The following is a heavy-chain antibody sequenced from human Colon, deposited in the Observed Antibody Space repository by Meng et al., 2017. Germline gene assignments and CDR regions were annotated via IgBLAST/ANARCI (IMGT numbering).Heavy chain of an antibody. D-gene: IGHD2-15*01. J-gene: IGHJ4*02. Sequence: QVPLQQWGPGLLKPSETLTLTCAINAGPSSGYYWSWIRQAPGKGLEWIGEINHSGDTHYNPSLKSRVSMSFDTSKKQFSLHLSSVTAADTAVYYCSSLLTLDYWGPGTLVTVSS. CDR2: INHSGDT. CDR1: AGPSSGYY. CDR3: SSLLTLDY. V-gene: IGHV4-34*02.